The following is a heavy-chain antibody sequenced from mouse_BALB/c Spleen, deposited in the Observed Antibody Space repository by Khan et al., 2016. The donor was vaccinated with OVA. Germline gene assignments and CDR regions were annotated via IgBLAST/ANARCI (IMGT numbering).Heavy chain of an antibody. CDR3: ARSLYYSDSDAMDY. J-gene: IGHJ4*01. D-gene: IGHD2-13*01. V-gene: IGHV3-2*02. CDR2: ISSTGST. CDR1: GYSITSVYA. Sequence: EVQLQESGPGLVKPSQSLSLTCTVTGYSITSVYAWNWIRQFPGNKLEWMGYISSTGSTSYNPSLKSRISITRDSSKNQFFLHLKSVTSEDTATYYCARSLYYSDSDAMDYWSQGASVTVSS.